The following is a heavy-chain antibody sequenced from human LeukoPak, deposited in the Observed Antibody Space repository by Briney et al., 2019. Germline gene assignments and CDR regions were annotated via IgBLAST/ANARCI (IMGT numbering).Heavy chain of an antibody. J-gene: IGHJ6*02. V-gene: IGHV4-34*01. CDR1: GGSFSGYY. D-gene: IGHD2-15*01. CDR2: INHSGST. Sequence: PSETLSLTCAVYGGSFSGYYWSWIRQPPGKGLEWIGEINHSGSTNYNPSLKSRVTISVDTSKNQFSLKLSSVTAADTAVYYCARGPHCSGGSCYSGYYYYYYGMDVWGQGTTVTVSS. CDR3: ARGPHCSGGSCYSGYYYYYYGMDV.